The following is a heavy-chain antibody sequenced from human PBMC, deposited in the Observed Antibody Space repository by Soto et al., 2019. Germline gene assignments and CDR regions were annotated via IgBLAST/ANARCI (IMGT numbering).Heavy chain of an antibody. CDR2: IYYSGSP. J-gene: IGHJ4*02. V-gene: IGHV4-31*03. CDR1: GGSISSGGYY. D-gene: IGHD2-21*02. Sequence: QVQLQESGPGLVKPSQTLSLTCTVSGGSISSGGYYWTWIRQHPGKGLEWIGYIYYSGSPYYNPSLKSXXTXSXXTSKNQFSLKLSSVTAADTAVYYCARCSVVTAFDYWGQGTLVTVSS. CDR3: ARCSVVTAFDY.